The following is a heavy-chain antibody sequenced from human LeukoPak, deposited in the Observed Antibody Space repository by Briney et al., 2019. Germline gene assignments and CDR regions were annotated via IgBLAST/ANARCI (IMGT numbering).Heavy chain of an antibody. CDR2: ISGSGGST. CDR1: GFTFSSYA. J-gene: IGHJ1*01. D-gene: IGHD2-15*01. Sequence: GGSLRLSCAASGFTFSSYAMSWVRQAPGKGLEWVSAISGSGGSTYYADSVKGRFTISRDNSKNTLYLQMNSLRAEDTAVYYCAKDLYCSGGNCYSDAEYFQHWGQGTLVTVSS. V-gene: IGHV3-23*01. CDR3: AKDLYCSGGNCYSDAEYFQH.